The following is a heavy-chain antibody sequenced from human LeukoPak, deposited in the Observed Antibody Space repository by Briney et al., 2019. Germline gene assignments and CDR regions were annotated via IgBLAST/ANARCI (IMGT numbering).Heavy chain of an antibody. D-gene: IGHD3-22*01. V-gene: IGHV3-7*01. CDR1: GFTFSSYW. J-gene: IGHJ4*02. CDR2: IKQDGSEK. CDR3: ARAYSSGHTYYFDD. Sequence: GGSLRLSCAASGFTFSSYWMSWVRQAPGKGLEWVANIKQDGSEKYYVDSVKGRFIISRDNAKNSLYLQMNSLRAEDTAVFYCARAYSSGHTYYFDDWGQGTLVTVSS.